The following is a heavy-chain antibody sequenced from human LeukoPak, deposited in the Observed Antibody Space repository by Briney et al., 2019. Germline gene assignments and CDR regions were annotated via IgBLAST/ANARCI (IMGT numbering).Heavy chain of an antibody. D-gene: IGHD6-19*01. Sequence: ASVKVSCEASGGTFSSYAISWVRQAPGQGLEWMGGIIPIFGTANYAQKFQGRVTITADESTSTAYMELSSLRSEDTAVYYCARARSGWYGTDYWGQGTLVTVSS. V-gene: IGHV1-69*13. CDR3: ARARSGWYGTDY. CDR2: IIPIFGTA. CDR1: GGTFSSYA. J-gene: IGHJ4*02.